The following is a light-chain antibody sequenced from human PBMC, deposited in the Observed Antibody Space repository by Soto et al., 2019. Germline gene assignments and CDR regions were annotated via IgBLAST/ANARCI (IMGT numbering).Light chain of an antibody. CDR3: LLSDIGARV. Sequence: QAVVTQEPSLTVSPGGTVTLTCGSSTGAVTSGHYPYWFQQKPGQAPRTLIYDTNNKHSWTPARFSGSLLGGKAALTLSGAQPEDEAEFYYLLSDIGARVFGGGTKLTVL. CDR1: TGAVTSGHY. CDR2: DTN. V-gene: IGLV7-46*01. J-gene: IGLJ3*02.